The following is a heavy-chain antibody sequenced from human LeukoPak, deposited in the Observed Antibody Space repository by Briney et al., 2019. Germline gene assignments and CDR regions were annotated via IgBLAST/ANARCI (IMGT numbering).Heavy chain of an antibody. D-gene: IGHD1-26*01. J-gene: IGHJ4*02. V-gene: IGHV3-30*18. CDR3: AKDREGELLGY. CDR2: ISYDGSNK. CDR1: GFTFSSYG. Sequence: GGSLRLSCAAPGFTFSSYGMHWVRQAPGKGLEWVAVISYDGSNKYYADSVKGRFTISRDNSKNTLYLQMNSLRAEDTAVYYCAKDREGELLGYWGQGTLVTVSS.